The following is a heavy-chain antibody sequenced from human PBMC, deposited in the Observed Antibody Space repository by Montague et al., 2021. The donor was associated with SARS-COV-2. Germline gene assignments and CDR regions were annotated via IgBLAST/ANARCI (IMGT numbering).Heavy chain of an antibody. CDR2: VQTSGTS. CDR1: GDSMTSGSYF. D-gene: IGHD5-18*01. J-gene: IGHJ6*02. Sequence: TLSLTCSVSGDSMTSGSYFWTWIRQPAGKGLEWIGHVQTSGTSNSNPSLRSRITMSIDTSRNQFSLDVRSVTAADTAVYFCARDRPESWRISPGMAGLFATVVHAASGMDVWGQGTTVTVS. V-gene: IGHV4-61*09. CDR3: ARDRPESWRISPGMAGLFATVVHAASGMDV.